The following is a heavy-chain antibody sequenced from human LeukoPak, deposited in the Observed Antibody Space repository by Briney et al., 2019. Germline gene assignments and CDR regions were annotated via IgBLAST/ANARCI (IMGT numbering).Heavy chain of an antibody. Sequence: SETLSLTCTVSGGSISSSSYYWGWLRQPPGKGLEWIGSIYYSGSTYYNPSLKSRVTISVDTSKNQFSLKLSSVTAADTAVYYCARPYGSGSYFDYWGQGTLVTVSS. D-gene: IGHD3-10*01. V-gene: IGHV4-39*01. CDR3: ARPYGSGSYFDY. J-gene: IGHJ4*02. CDR1: GGSISSSSYY. CDR2: IYYSGST.